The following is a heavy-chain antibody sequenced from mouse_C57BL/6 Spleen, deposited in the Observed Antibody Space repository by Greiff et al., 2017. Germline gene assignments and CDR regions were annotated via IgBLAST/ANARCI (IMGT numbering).Heavy chain of an antibody. CDR1: GFNIKDYY. V-gene: IGHV14-1*01. J-gene: IGHJ4*01. Sequence: EVQLKESGAELVRPGASVKLSCTASGFNIKDYYMHWVKQRPEQGLEWIGRIAPEDGDTEYAPKFQGKATMTADTSSNTAYLQLSSLPSEQTAAYYYTDSYDGYYRSYYYDMDYWGQGTSVTVSS. CDR2: IAPEDGDT. D-gene: IGHD2-3*01. CDR3: TDSYDGYYRSYYYDMDY.